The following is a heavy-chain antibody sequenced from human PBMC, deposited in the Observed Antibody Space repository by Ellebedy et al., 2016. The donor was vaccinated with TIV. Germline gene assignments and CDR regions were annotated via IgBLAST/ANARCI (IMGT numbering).Heavy chain of an antibody. CDR3: ARGLREWDLKSGIVPGNWFDP. CDR1: GFSFNTYS. V-gene: IGHV3-7*01. D-gene: IGHD1-26*01. CDR2: IKEDGSEK. J-gene: IGHJ5*02. Sequence: GGSLRLSCAASGFSFNTYSMSWVRQTPGKGLEWVANIKEDGSEKAYVDSVKGRFTISIDNAKGSLYLQMNSLRAEDTAVYYCARGLREWDLKSGIVPGNWFDPWGQGTLVTVSS.